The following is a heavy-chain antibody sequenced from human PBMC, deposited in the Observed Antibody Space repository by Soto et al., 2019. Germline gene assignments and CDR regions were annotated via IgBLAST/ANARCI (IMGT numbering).Heavy chain of an antibody. Sequence: XESLRLSCAASGFTFSSYSMNWVRQAPGKGLEWVSYISSSSTTIYYTDSVKGRFTISRDNAKNSLYLQMSSLRDEDTAVYYCARGSPFLPWGQGTLVTVSS. J-gene: IGHJ4*02. CDR1: GFTFSSYS. CDR3: ARGSPFLP. CDR2: ISSSSTTI. V-gene: IGHV3-48*02.